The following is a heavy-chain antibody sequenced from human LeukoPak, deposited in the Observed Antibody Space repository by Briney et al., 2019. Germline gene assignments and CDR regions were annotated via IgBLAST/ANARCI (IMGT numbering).Heavy chain of an antibody. CDR3: AYSSGWYRRWSWFDP. CDR1: GGSISGSSYY. D-gene: IGHD6-19*01. Sequence: PSETLSLTCTVSGGSISGSSYYWDWIRQPPGKGLEWIGSNYYTGSTYYNPSLKSRVTVSVDTSKNQFSLKLSSVTAADTAVYYCAYSSGWYRRWSWFDPWGQGTLVTVSS. V-gene: IGHV4-39*01. J-gene: IGHJ5*02. CDR2: NYYTGST.